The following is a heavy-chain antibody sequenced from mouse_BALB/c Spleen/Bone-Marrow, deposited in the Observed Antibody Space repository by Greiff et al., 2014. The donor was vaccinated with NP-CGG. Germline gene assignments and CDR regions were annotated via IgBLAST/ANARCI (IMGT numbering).Heavy chain of an antibody. CDR2: INSNGGST. CDR3: ARGNYGNYVDYFDY. Sequence: EVKLQESGGGLVQPGGSLKLSCAAFGFTFSSYGMSWVRQTPDKRLELVASINSNGGSTYFPDSVKGRFTISRDNAKNTLSLQMSSLKSEDTAMYYCARGNYGNYVDYFDYWGQGTTLTVSS. CDR1: GFTFSSYG. D-gene: IGHD2-1*01. V-gene: IGHV5-6-3*01. J-gene: IGHJ2*01.